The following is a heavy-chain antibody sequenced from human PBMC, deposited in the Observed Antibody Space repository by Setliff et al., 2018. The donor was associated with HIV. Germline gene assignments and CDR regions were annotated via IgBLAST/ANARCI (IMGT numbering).Heavy chain of an antibody. J-gene: IGHJ5*02. CDR1: GGSISSYY. CDR2: IYYSGMT. CDR3: ASSSGWYGAAQFDP. V-gene: IGHV4-59*01. D-gene: IGHD6-19*01. Sequence: PSETLSPTCSVSGGSISSYYWSWIRQPPGKGLEWIGDIYYSGMTNYNPSLQSRVTISLDTSKNQFSLKVNSVTAADTAVYYCASSSGWYGAAQFDPWGQGTRVTVSS.